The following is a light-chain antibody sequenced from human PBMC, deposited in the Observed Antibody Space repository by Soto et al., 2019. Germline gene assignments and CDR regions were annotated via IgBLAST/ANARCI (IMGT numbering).Light chain of an antibody. Sequence: DIQMTQSPSTLSASVGDRVTITCRASQSIRSWLAWYQQKPGKAPKLLIYKASSLESGVPSRFSGSGSGTEFTLTISSLQPDDFATYYCQQYTRPCTFGQGTKLEIK. CDR2: KAS. CDR1: QSIRSW. V-gene: IGKV1-5*03. J-gene: IGKJ2*02. CDR3: QQYTRPCT.